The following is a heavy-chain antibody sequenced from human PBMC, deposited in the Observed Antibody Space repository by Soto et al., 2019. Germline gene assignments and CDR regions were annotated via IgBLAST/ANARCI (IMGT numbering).Heavy chain of an antibody. CDR1: GFTLSSYH. V-gene: IGHV3-7*01. CDR3: AKWRGQQSEVDC. Sequence: EVQLVESGGGLAQPGGSLRHSCAAAGFTLSSYHMSWLRQAPGKGLEWVASAKQDGSAKDYVDSVKGRFTISRDNAKNSIYLQMNSLRVDDTAVYYCAKWRGQQSEVDCWGQGTLVTVSS. CDR2: AKQDGSAK. D-gene: IGHD2-8*01. J-gene: IGHJ4*02.